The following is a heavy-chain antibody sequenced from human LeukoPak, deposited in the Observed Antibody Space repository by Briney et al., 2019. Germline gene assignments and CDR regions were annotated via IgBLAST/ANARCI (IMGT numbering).Heavy chain of an antibody. D-gene: IGHD4-11*01. CDR3: AKGGHYSFFDY. CDR2: ISGDGTET. V-gene: IGHV3-23*01. CDR1: GLIFRNYA. J-gene: IGHJ4*02. Sequence: GGSLRLSCTASGLIFRNYAMTWVRRAPRKGLEWVSTISGDGTETFYADSVKGRFTISRDNSKNTHYLQMSSLRAEDTGIYYCAKGGHYSFFDYWGQGTLVTVSS.